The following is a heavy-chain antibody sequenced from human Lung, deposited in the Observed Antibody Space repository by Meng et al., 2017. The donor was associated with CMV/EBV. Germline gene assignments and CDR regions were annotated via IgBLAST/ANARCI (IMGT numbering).Heavy chain of an antibody. D-gene: IGHD2-2*01. CDR1: GYTFTTYD. CDR2: MNPNSGNT. J-gene: IGHJ6*02. CDR3: ARTRIEVEPDGRKIKYYNYGMEV. V-gene: IGHV1-8*01. Sequence: ASXXVSXKASGYTFTTYDINWVRQATGQGLEWMGWMNPNSGNTGYAQKFQGRVTLTRVTSISTAYMELSSLTSDDTAVYYCARTRIEVEPDGRKIKYYNYGMEVWXQGTXVNGAS.